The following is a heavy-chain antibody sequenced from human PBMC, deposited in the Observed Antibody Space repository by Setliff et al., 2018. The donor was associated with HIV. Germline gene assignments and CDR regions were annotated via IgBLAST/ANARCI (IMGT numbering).Heavy chain of an antibody. Sequence: ASVKVSCKASGYTFTAYNIQWVRQAPGQGLEWVGWINPNTGDTSYAENLQGWVTLTRDTSISTAYLEVRSDDTAVYYCARSTVTTGGSYYYGMDVWGQGTTVTVSS. J-gene: IGHJ6*02. CDR3: ARSTVTTGGSYYYGMDV. D-gene: IGHD4-17*01. V-gene: IGHV1-2*04. CDR1: GYTFTAYN. CDR2: INPNTGDT.